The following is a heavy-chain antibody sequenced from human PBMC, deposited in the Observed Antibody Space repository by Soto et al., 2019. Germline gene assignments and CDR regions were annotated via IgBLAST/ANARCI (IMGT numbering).Heavy chain of an antibody. CDR3: SGGVGHAF. V-gene: IGHV3-7*04. CDR1: ESTVSRDW. CDR2: INQDGSEK. J-gene: IGHJ4*02. D-gene: IGHD1-26*01. Sequence: EVHLVESGGGLVQTGGSLRLSCAIFESTVSRDWMNWVRQAPGKGLEWVAHINQDGSEKYYVDSVKGRFTISRDNAKKSLYLQMKSLIPAATAMYYCSGGVGHAFWGQGTLVTVSS.